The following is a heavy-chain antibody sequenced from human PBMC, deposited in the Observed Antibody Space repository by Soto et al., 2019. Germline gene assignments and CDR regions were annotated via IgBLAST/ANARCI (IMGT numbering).Heavy chain of an antibody. V-gene: IGHV3-48*02. D-gene: IGHD3-10*01. J-gene: IGHJ6*02. CDR3: ARDGFGPGYYYYGMDV. CDR2: ISSSSSTI. Sequence: GGSLRLSCAASGFTFSSYSMNWVRQAPGKGLEWVSYISSSSSTIYYADSVKGRFTISRDNAKNSLYLQMNSLRDEDTALFYCARDGFGPGYYYYGMDVWGQGTTVTVSS. CDR1: GFTFSSYS.